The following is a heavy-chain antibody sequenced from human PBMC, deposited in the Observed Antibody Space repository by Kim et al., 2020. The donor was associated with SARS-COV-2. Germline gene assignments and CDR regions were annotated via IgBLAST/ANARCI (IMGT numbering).Heavy chain of an antibody. D-gene: IGHD5-12*01. CDR3: ARSPDIVATISLDY. CDR2: INAGNGNT. Sequence: ASVKVSCKASGYTFTSYAMHWVHQAPGQRLEWMGWINAGNGNTKYSQKFQGRVTITRDTSASTAYMELSSLRSEDTAVYYCARSPDIVATISLDYWGQGTLVTVSS. CDR1: GYTFTSYA. J-gene: IGHJ4*02. V-gene: IGHV1-3*01.